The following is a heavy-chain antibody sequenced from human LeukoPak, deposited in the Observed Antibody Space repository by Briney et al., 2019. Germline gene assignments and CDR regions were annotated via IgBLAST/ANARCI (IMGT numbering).Heavy chain of an antibody. Sequence: GSLRLSCAASGFTVSTNYMSWIRQPPGKGLEWIGSIYYSGSTYYNPSLKSRVTISVDTSKNQFSLKLSSVTAADTAVYYCASDAGIAAAGPEPYYFDYWGQGTLVTVSS. D-gene: IGHD6-13*01. CDR1: GFTVSTNY. CDR2: IYYSGST. J-gene: IGHJ4*02. CDR3: ASDAGIAAAGPEPYYFDY. V-gene: IGHV4-39*07.